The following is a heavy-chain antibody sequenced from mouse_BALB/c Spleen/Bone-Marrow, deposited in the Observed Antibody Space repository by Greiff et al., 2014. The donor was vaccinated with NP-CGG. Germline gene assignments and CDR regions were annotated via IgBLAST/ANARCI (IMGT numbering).Heavy chain of an antibody. J-gene: IGHJ4*01. CDR1: GFTFSGYY. V-gene: IGHV5-4*02. Sequence: EVHLVESGGGLVKPGGSLKLSCAASGFTFSGYYMYWVRQTPEERLEWVATISDGGTYTGYPDNVRGRFTISRDNARNNLYLQMSSLRSEDTAMYYGTRSGKRYGAMDDWGQGTSVTVSS. D-gene: IGHD2-10*02. CDR3: TRSGKRYGAMDD. CDR2: ISDGGTYT.